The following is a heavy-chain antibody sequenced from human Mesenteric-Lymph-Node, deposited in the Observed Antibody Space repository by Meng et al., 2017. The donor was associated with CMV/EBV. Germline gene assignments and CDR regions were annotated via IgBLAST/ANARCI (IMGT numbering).Heavy chain of an antibody. Sequence: GESLKISCAASGFTFRTYGMHWVRQAPGKGLEWVALISFDGSNEYHADSVKGRFTISRDNSKNTLYLQMSSLRAEDTAVYYCAKGRTSDFHYYGMDVWGQGTTVTVSS. V-gene: IGHV3-30*02. CDR1: GFTFRTYG. J-gene: IGHJ6*02. CDR2: ISFDGSNE. CDR3: AKGRTSDFHYYGMDV.